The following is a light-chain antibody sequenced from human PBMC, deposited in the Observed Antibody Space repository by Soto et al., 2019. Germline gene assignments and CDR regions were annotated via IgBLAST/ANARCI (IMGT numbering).Light chain of an antibody. CDR3: NSYTNSSAVV. CDR1: SSDIGGYNY. CDR2: EVT. J-gene: IGLJ2*01. V-gene: IGLV2-14*01. Sequence: QSALTQPPSASGSPGQSVTISCTGGSSDIGGYNYVSWYQQRPGKVPKLLVYEVTNRPSGVSDRFSGSKSGNTASLTISGLQAEDEADYYCNSYTNSSAVVFGGGTKVTVL.